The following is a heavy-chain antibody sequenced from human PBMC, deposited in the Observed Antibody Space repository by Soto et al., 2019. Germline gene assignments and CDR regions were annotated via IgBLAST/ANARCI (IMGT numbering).Heavy chain of an antibody. CDR1: GFIFSDYA. Sequence: GGSLRLSCAASGFIFSDYAMRWVRQAPGKGLEWVSAISGSGDTTKYADSGKGRFTISRDNSKNTVYLEMNSLRAEDTAVFYCAKAGGSFTKDHRKNFYYYMDVWGKGTTVTVSS. J-gene: IGHJ6*03. V-gene: IGHV3-23*01. D-gene: IGHD3-16*01. CDR3: AKAGGSFTKDHRKNFYYYMDV. CDR2: ISGSGDTT.